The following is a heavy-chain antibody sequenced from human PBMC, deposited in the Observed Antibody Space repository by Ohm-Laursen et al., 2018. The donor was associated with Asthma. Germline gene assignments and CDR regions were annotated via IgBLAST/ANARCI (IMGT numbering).Heavy chain of an antibody. CDR3: ARSRRGGTYPLYYGMDV. J-gene: IGHJ6*02. CDR2: MYNSGST. D-gene: IGHD1-26*01. V-gene: IGHV4-61*03. Sequence: SETLSLTCSVSGAAVSSYSVYWSWIRQPPGKGLEWLGYMYNSGSTAYNPSLKSRITISVDTSKNHFSLRLISATAADTAFYYCARSRRGGTYPLYYGMDVWGQGTTVTVTS. CDR1: GAAVSSYSVY.